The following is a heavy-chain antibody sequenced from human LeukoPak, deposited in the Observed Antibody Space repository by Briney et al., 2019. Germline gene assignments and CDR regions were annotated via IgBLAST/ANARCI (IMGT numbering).Heavy chain of an antibody. CDR3: ATAGGYSSGWTSYYSGMDV. CDR2: INHSGST. D-gene: IGHD6-19*01. Sequence: PGGSLRLSCAASEFTFSSYSMNWVRQPPGKGLEWIGEINHSGSTNYNPSLKSRVTISVDTSENQFSLKLSSVTAADTAVYYCATAGGYSSGWTSYYSGMDVWGQGTTITVSS. CDR1: EFTFSSYS. J-gene: IGHJ6*02. V-gene: IGHV4-34*08.